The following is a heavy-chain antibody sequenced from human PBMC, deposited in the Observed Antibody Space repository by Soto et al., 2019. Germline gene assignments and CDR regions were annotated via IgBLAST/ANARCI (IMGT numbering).Heavy chain of an antibody. J-gene: IGHJ6*02. CDR2: ISWDGGST. D-gene: IGHD3-10*01. CDR1: GFTFDDYT. V-gene: IGHV3-43*01. Sequence: GGSLRLSCAASGFTFDDYTMHWVRQAPGKGLEWVSLISWDGGSTYYADSVKGRFTISRDNSKNSLYLQMNSLRTEDTALYYCAKDRYYYGSGSGPYYYYYGMDVWGQGTTVTVSS. CDR3: AKDRYYYGSGSGPYYYYYGMDV.